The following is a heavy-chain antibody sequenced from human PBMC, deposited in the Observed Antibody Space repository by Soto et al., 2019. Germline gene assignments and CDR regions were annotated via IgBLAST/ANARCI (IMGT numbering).Heavy chain of an antibody. D-gene: IGHD3-10*01. CDR1: GGSTSNTNSY. CDR3: ARHLAGSRSYVYNGMDV. Sequence: SETLSLTCTVSGGSTSNTNSYWGWIRQPPGNGLEWIGTIYYTDNTFYNPSLKSRVTISVDTSKNQFSLKLGSATATDTAVYYCARHLAGSRSYVYNGMDVWGQGTTVT. J-gene: IGHJ6*02. V-gene: IGHV4-39*01. CDR2: IYYTDNT.